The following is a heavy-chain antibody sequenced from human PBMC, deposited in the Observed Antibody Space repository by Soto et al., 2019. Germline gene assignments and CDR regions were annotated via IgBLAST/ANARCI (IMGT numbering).Heavy chain of an antibody. J-gene: IGHJ6*02. D-gene: IGHD2-21*02. CDR3: ARDCGGDCGYYGMDV. CDR2: IWYDGSNK. Sequence: QVQLVESGGGVVQPGRSLRLSCAASGFTFSSYGMHWVRQAPGKGLEWVAVIWYDGSNKYYADSVKGRFTISRDNSKNTLYLQMNSLRAEDTAVYYWARDCGGDCGYYGMDVWGQGTTVTVSS. CDR1: GFTFSSYG. V-gene: IGHV3-33*01.